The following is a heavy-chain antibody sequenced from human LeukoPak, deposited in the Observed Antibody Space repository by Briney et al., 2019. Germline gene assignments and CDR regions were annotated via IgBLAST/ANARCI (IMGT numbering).Heavy chain of an antibody. CDR2: ISGSGGST. D-gene: IGHD6-13*01. V-gene: IGHV3-23*01. J-gene: IGHJ5*02. CDR1: GFTFSSYA. Sequence: PGGSLRLSCAASGFTFSSYAMNWVRQAPGKGLEWVSVISGSGGSTSYADSVKGRFTISRDNSKNTLYLQMNSLRAEDTAVYYCEKDPSSLFVPWGQGTLVTVSS. CDR3: EKDPSSLFVP.